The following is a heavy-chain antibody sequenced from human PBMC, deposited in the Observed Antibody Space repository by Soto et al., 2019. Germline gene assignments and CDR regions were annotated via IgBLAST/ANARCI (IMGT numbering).Heavy chain of an antibody. CDR3: ARAFVGYYDSSGYATPYYYYGMDV. CDR2: IIPIFGTA. V-gene: IGHV1-69*06. D-gene: IGHD3-22*01. J-gene: IGHJ6*02. CDR1: GGTFSSYA. Sequence: QVQLVQSGAEVKKPGSSVKVSCKASGGTFSSYAISWVRQAPGQGLEWMGGIIPIFGTANYAQKFQGRVTITADKSTSTAYMELSSLRSEDTAVYYCARAFVGYYDSSGYATPYYYYGMDVWGQGTTVTVSS.